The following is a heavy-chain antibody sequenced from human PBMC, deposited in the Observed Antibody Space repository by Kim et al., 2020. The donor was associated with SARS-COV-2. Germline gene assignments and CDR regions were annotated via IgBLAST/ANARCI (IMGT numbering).Heavy chain of an antibody. V-gene: IGHV4-34*01. CDR1: GGSFSGYY. Sequence: SETLSLTCAVYGGSFSGYYWSWIRQPPGKGLEWIGEINHSGSTNYNPSLKSRVTISIDTSKNQFSLKLSSVTAADTAVYYCARRDHCSSTSRVKKGGGYYYYGMDVWGQGTTVTVSS. CDR3: ARRDHCSSTSRVKKGGGYYYYGMDV. J-gene: IGHJ6*02. D-gene: IGHD2-2*01. CDR2: INHSGST.